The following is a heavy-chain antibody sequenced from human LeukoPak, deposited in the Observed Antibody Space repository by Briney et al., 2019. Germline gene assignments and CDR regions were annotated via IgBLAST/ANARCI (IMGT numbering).Heavy chain of an antibody. J-gene: IGHJ6*02. CDR1: GFNFHNFA. V-gene: IGHV3-30*04. CDR3: ARDLKIGVDIVATINRRSYYYYGMGV. D-gene: IGHD5-12*01. CDR2: ISNDDRNK. Sequence: PGGSLRLSCVASGFNFHNFAMHWVRQAPGKGLEWVAVISNDDRNKYYTDSVKGRFIISRDNSKNTVYLQMNSLRAEDTAVYYCARDLKIGVDIVATINRRSYYYYGMGVWGQGTTVTVSS.